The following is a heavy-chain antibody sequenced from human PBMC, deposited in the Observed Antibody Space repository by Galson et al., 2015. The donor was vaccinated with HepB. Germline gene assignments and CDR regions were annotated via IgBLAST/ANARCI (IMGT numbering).Heavy chain of an antibody. CDR3: ARGEGFVGDFWSGYYRQSNRPEFDP. J-gene: IGHJ5*02. V-gene: IGHV1-8*01. D-gene: IGHD3-3*01. CDR1: GYTFTSYD. Sequence: SVKVSCKASGYTFTSYDINWVRQATGQGLEWMGWMNPNSGNTGYAQKFQGRVTMTRNTSISTAYMELSSLRSEDTAVYYCARGEGFVGDFWSGYYRQSNRPEFDPWGQGTLVTVSS. CDR2: MNPNSGNT.